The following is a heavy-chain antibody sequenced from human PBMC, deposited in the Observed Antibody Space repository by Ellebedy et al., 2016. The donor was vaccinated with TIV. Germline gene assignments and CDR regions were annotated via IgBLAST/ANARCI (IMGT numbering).Heavy chain of an antibody. D-gene: IGHD6-19*01. CDR3: AREPNGWYHFDY. J-gene: IGHJ4*02. Sequence: GGSLRLSCAASGFTFSNYWMHWVRQAPGKGLVWVANIKQDGSEKYYVDSVKGRFTISRDNAKTSLYLQMNSLRAEDSAVYYCAREPNGWYHFDYWGQGTLVTVSS. V-gene: IGHV3-7*01. CDR2: IKQDGSEK. CDR1: GFTFSNYW.